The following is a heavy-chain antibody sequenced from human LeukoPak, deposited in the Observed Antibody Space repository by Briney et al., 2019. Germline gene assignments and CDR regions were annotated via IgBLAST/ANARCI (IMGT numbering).Heavy chain of an antibody. Sequence: GGSLRLSCATSGITFSSYAMSWVRQAPGKGLEWVSAISGSGGSTYYADSVKGRFTISRDNSKNTLYLQMNSLRAEDTAVYYCAKDYYYYYGMDVWGQGTTVTVSS. CDR2: ISGSGGST. CDR1: GITFSSYA. V-gene: IGHV3-23*01. J-gene: IGHJ6*02. CDR3: AKDYYYYYGMDV.